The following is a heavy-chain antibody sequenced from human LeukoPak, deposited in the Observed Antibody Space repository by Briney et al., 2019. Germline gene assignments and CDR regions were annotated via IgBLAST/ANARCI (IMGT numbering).Heavy chain of an antibody. CDR2: ISYDGSNK. CDR1: GFTFNSFG. CDR3: AKDYDSSGWAAFDI. Sequence: PGGSLRLSCAASGFTFNSFGMHWVRQAPGKGLEWVAVISYDGSNKYFADSVKGRFTISRDNSKNTLYLQMNSLRAEDTAVHYCAKDYDSSGWAAFDIWGQGTMVTVSS. D-gene: IGHD3-22*01. J-gene: IGHJ3*02. V-gene: IGHV3-30*18.